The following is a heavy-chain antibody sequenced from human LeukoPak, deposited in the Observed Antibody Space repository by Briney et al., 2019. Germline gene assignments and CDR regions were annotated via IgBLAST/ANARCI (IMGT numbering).Heavy chain of an antibody. D-gene: IGHD2-2*01. Sequence: SETLSLTCAVSGGSISSGGYSWSWIRQPPGKGLEWIGYIYHSGSTYYNPSLKSRVTISVDRSKTQFSLKLSSVTAADTAVYYCARLPVDCSSTSCYHAFDIWGQGTMVTVSS. CDR3: ARLPVDCSSTSCYHAFDI. CDR1: GGSISSGGYS. CDR2: IYHSGST. J-gene: IGHJ3*02. V-gene: IGHV4-30-2*01.